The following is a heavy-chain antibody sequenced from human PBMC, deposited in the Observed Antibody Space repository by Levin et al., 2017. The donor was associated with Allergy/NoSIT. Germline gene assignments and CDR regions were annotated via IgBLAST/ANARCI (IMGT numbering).Heavy chain of an antibody. CDR2: IWYDGSNK. V-gene: IGHV3-33*01. Sequence: GGSLRLSCAASGFTFSSYGMHWVRQAPGKGLEWVAVIWYDGSNKYYADSVKGRFTISRDNSKNTLYLQMNSLRAEDTAVYYCARSKVGATKYYYGMDVWGQGTTVTVSS. CDR3: ARSKVGATKYYYGMDV. J-gene: IGHJ6*02. CDR1: GFTFSSYG. D-gene: IGHD1-26*01.